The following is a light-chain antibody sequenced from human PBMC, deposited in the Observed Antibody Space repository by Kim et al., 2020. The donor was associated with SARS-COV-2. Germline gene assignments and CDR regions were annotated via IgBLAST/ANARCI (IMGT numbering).Light chain of an antibody. Sequence: SVKFTCTLSSGHSTYIIAWHQQQPGKAPRFLMKLEGSGAYYKGSGVPDRFSGSSSGADRYLTISNLQSEDEADYYCETWDTNTRVFGGGTQLTVL. CDR1: SGHSTYI. CDR3: ETWDTNTRV. V-gene: IGLV4-60*03. J-gene: IGLJ3*02. CDR2: LEGSGAY.